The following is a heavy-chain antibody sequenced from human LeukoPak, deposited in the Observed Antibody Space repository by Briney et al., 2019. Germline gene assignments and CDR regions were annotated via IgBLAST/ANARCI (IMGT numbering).Heavy chain of an antibody. CDR2: ISGSGGST. D-gene: IGHD1-26*01. V-gene: IGHV3-23*01. Sequence: GGSLRLSCAASGFTFNSYAMSWVRQAPGKGLEWVSAISGSGGSTYYADSVKGRFTISRDNSKNTLYLQMNSLRAEDTAVYYCAKDGTSGSYYGMDYWGQGTLVTVSS. CDR3: AKDGTSGSYYGMDY. CDR1: GFTFNSYA. J-gene: IGHJ4*02.